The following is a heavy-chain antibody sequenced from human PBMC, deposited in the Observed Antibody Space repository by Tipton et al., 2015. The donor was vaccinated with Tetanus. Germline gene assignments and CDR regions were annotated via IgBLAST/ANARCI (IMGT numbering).Heavy chain of an antibody. J-gene: IGHJ4*02. CDR1: GGSISSGGYY. D-gene: IGHD1-26*01. Sequence: TLSLTCTVSGGSISSGGYYWSWIRRHPGKGLEWIGAIYNSGSTYYNPSLKSRVTISVDTSKNRFSLKLNSVTAADTDVYYCARDQARGARGWNYFDYWGQGSLVTVSS. CDR2: IYNSGST. V-gene: IGHV4-31*03. CDR3: ARDQARGARGWNYFDY.